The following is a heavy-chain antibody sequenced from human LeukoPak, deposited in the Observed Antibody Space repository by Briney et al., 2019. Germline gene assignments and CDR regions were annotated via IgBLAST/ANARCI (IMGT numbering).Heavy chain of an antibody. D-gene: IGHD3-22*01. J-gene: IGHJ4*02. CDR2: IRSDASYE. CDR1: GFTFSSYG. Sequence: GGSLRLSCEASGFTFSSYGLHWVRQAPGKGLEWVAFIRSDASYEYYIDSVKGRFTVSRDNSKSTLNLQMNSLRAGDTAVYYCAKDPTHYRVWDSYESIGLSYWGQGTLVTVSS. V-gene: IGHV3-30*02. CDR3: AKDPTHYRVWDSYESIGLSY.